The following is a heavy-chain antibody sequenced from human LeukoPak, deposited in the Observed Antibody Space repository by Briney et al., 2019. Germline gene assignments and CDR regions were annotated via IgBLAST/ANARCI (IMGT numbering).Heavy chain of an antibody. CDR3: AGNSGYDSNYYYGMDV. CDR1: GYTFTSYY. D-gene: IGHD5-12*01. Sequence: ASVKVSCKASGYTFTSYYMHWVRQAPGQGLEWMGIINPSGGSTSYAQKFQGRVTMTRDTSTSTVYMKLSSLRSEDTAVYYCAGNSGYDSNYYYGMDVWGQGTTVTVSS. CDR2: INPSGGST. V-gene: IGHV1-46*01. J-gene: IGHJ6*02.